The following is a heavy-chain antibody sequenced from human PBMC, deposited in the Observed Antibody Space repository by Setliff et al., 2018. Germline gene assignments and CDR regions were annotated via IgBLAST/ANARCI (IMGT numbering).Heavy chain of an antibody. CDR2: IYYSGST. J-gene: IGHJ5*02. CDR3: ARVTNWGLDLRFNP. V-gene: IGHV4-59*01. CDR1: GDSISSYY. D-gene: IGHD7-27*01. Sequence: SETLSLTCTVSGDSISSYYWSWIRQPPGKGLEWIGYIYYSGSTNYNPSLKSRVTMSVATFENHFSLKLNSLTAADTAVYYCARVTNWGLDLRFNPWGQGILVTVS.